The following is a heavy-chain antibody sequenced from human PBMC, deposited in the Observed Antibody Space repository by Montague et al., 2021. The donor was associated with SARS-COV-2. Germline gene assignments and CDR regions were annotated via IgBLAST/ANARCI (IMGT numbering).Heavy chain of an antibody. Sequence: CAISGDSVSSNSATWNWVRQSPSRGLKWLGRTYYRSKWYNDYAVXVRGRVTINPDTSKNQFSLQLNSVTPEDTAIYYCTSGREGNYNVMDVWGQGTTVTVSS. CDR3: TSGREGNYNVMDV. D-gene: IGHD1-1*01. CDR2: TYYRSKWYN. CDR1: GDSVSSNSAT. J-gene: IGHJ6*02. V-gene: IGHV6-1*01.